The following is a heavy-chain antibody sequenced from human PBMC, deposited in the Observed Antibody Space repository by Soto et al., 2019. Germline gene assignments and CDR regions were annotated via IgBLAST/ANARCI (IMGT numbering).Heavy chain of an antibody. Sequence: GGSLRLSCAASGFTFSGSSVHWVRQASGKGLEWVGRIRNNVHSYATAYAASVRGRFTISRDDSKNTTFLQMKSLNTEDTAVYYCISHSPEDMKRTWGQGTLVTVSS. D-gene: IGHD2-15*01. J-gene: IGHJ4*02. CDR3: ISHSPEDMKRT. CDR1: GFTFSGSS. CDR2: IRNNVHSYAT. V-gene: IGHV3-73*01.